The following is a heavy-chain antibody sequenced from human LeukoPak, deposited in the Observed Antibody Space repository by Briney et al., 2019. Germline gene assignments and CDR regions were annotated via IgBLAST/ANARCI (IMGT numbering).Heavy chain of an antibody. D-gene: IGHD3-22*01. CDR2: IIPIFGTA. J-gene: IGHJ3*02. CDR3: AGYYYDSPGAFDI. Sequence: SVKVSCKASGGTFSSYAISWVRQAPGQGLEWMGGIIPIFGTANYAQKFQGRVTITADESTSTAYMELSSLRSEDTAVYYCAGYYYDSPGAFDIRGQGTMVTVSS. CDR1: GGTFSSYA. V-gene: IGHV1-69*13.